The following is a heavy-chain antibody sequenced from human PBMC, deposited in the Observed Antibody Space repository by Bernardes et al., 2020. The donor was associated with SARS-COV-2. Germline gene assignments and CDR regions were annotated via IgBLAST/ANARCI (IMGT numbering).Heavy chain of an antibody. CDR1: GGSISSYY. Sequence: SETLSLTCTVSGGSISSYYWSWIRQPAGKGLEWIGRIYTSGSTNYNPSLKSRVTMSVDTSKNQFSLKLSSVTAADTAVYYCVRVQFSDYGDYRGAFDIWGQGTMVTVSS. J-gene: IGHJ3*02. CDR2: IYTSGST. D-gene: IGHD4-17*01. V-gene: IGHV4-4*07. CDR3: VRVQFSDYGDYRGAFDI.